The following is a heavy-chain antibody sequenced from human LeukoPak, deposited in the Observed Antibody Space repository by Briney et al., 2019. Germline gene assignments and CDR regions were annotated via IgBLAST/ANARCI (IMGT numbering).Heavy chain of an antibody. CDR3: ARDNDSRDPPHFDY. D-gene: IGHD3-16*01. Sequence: ASVKVSCKASGYTFTGYYMHWVRQAPGQGPEWMGWISTSTGDTKYTQKFQGRVTLTTDTSTRTAYMELSSLRSEDTAVYYCARDNDSRDPPHFDYWGQGTLVTVSS. J-gene: IGHJ4*02. CDR1: GYTFTGYY. V-gene: IGHV1-2*02. CDR2: ISTSTGDT.